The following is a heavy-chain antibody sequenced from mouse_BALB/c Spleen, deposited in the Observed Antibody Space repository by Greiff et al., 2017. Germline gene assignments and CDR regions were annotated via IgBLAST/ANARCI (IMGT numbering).Heavy chain of an antibody. CDR3: ARSEGDGYFSQAWFAY. D-gene: IGHD2-3*01. CDR2: IYWDDDK. J-gene: IGHJ3*01. CDR1: GFSLSTSGMG. V-gene: IGHV8-12*01. Sequence: QVTLKVCGPGILQPSQTLSLTCSFSGFSLSTSGMGVSWIRQPSGKGLEWLAHIYWDDDKRYNPSLKSRLTISKDTSSNQVFLKITSVDTADTATYYCARSEGDGYFSQAWFAYWGQGTLVTVSA.